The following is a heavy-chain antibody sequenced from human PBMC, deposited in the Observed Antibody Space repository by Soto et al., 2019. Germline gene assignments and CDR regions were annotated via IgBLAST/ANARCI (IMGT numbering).Heavy chain of an antibody. CDR3: XXXXXXXXXXXXXXQXXHXYGM. J-gene: IGHJ6*01. Sequence: QVQLVQSGAEVKKPGASVKVSCKASGYTFTGYYMHWVRQAPGQGLEWMGWINPNSGGTNYAQKFQGWVTMTRDTXXXXXXXXXXXXXXXXXXXXXXXXXXXXXXXXXXXXQXXHXYGM. CDR2: INPNSGGT. CDR1: GYTFTGYY. V-gene: IGHV1-2*04.